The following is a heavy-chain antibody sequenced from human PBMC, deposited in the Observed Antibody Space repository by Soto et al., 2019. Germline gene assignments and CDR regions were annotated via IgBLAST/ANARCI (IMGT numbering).Heavy chain of an antibody. CDR3: AHIPFGGIRSLPTRGMDV. CDR2: IYWDDDK. J-gene: IGHJ6*02. Sequence: QITLKESGPTLVKPTQTLTLTCTFSGFSLSTSGVGVGWIRQPPGKALEWLALIYWDDDKRYSPSLKSRLTITKDTSKNQVVLTMTNMDPVDTATYYCAHIPFGGIRSLPTRGMDVWGQGTTVTVSS. V-gene: IGHV2-5*02. D-gene: IGHD3-16*01. CDR1: GFSLSTSGVG.